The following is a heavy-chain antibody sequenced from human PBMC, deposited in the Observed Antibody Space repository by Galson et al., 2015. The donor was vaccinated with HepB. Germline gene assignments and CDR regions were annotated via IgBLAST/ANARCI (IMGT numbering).Heavy chain of an antibody. CDR2: IIPIFGTA. V-gene: IGHV1-69*13. CDR3: ARVLNYDFWSGYYSFDY. CDR1: GGTFSSYA. D-gene: IGHD3-3*01. J-gene: IGHJ4*02. Sequence: SVKVSCKASGGTFSSYAISWVRQAPGQGLEWMGGIIPIFGTANYAQKFQGRVTITADESTSTAYMELSSLGSEDTAVYYCARVLNYDFWSGYYSFDYWGQGTLVTVSS.